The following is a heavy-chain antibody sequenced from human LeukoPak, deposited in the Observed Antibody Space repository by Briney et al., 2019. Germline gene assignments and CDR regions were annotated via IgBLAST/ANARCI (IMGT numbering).Heavy chain of an antibody. CDR2: ITRSSTTI. J-gene: IGHJ6*03. D-gene: IGHD6-13*01. Sequence: GGSLRLSCAASGFNFSIYSMNWVRQAPGKGLEWVSYITRSSTTIYYADSVKGRFTISRDNAKNSLYLQMNSLRAEDTAVYYCAKDLIAAADYYYYYMDVWGKGTTVTVSS. CDR3: AKDLIAAADYYYYYMDV. V-gene: IGHV3-48*01. CDR1: GFNFSIYS.